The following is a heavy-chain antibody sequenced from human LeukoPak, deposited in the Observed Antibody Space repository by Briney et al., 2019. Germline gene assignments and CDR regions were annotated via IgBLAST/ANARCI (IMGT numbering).Heavy chain of an antibody. CDR3: ARGRPHGNDY. CDR1: GFTFSDYA. V-gene: IGHV3-74*01. D-gene: IGHD4-23*01. CDR2: IASDGSST. J-gene: IGHJ4*02. Sequence: GGSLRLSCVVSGFTFSDYAMSWVRQAPGKGLVWVSRIASDGSSTTYADSVKGRFSISRDNAKNTLYLQMNSLRVEDTAVYYCARGRPHGNDYWGQGTLVTVSS.